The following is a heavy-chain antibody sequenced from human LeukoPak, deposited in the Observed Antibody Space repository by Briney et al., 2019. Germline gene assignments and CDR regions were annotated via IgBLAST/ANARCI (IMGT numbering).Heavy chain of an antibody. Sequence: SETLSLTCTVSGGSISSYYWSWIRQPAGKGLEWIGRIYTSGSTNYNPSLTSRVTMSVDTSKNQFSLKLSSVTAADTAVYYCARISESSSGWYASNWFDPWGQGTLVTVSS. CDR1: GGSISSYY. J-gene: IGHJ5*02. V-gene: IGHV4-4*07. D-gene: IGHD6-19*01. CDR3: ARISESSSGWYASNWFDP. CDR2: IYTSGST.